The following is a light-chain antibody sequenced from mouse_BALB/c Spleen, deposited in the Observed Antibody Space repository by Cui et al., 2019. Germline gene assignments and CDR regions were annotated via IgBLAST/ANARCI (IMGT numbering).Light chain of an antibody. CDR2: LTS. CDR1: SSVSY. J-gene: IGKJ2*01. CDR3: QQWSSNPPT. Sequence: QIVLTQSPALMSASQGETVTMTCSASSSVSYMYWYQQKPRSSPKPWIYLTSNLASGVPARFSGSGSGTSYSLTISSMETEDAATYYCQQWSSNPPTFGGGTKLEIK. V-gene: IGKV4-68*01.